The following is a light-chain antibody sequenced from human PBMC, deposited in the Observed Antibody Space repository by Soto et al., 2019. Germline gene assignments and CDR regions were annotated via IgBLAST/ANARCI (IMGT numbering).Light chain of an antibody. CDR2: AAS. Sequence: DIQLTQSPSSLSASVGGRVTITCRASQCISTYLNWYVHKSGKAPKLLIYAASSLQGGVPSRFSGSGSGTDFTLTISSLQPEDFATYYCQHSHSNPPTFGQGTQLEIK. V-gene: IGKV1-39*01. J-gene: IGKJ5*01. CDR1: QCISTY. CDR3: QHSHSNPPT.